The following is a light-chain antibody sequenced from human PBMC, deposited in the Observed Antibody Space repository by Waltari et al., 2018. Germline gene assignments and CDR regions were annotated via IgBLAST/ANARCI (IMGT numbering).Light chain of an antibody. V-gene: IGLV2-8*01. CDR3: ISYAGNNKYV. J-gene: IGLJ1*01. Sequence: QSALTQPPSASGSPGQSVTISCTGTSSDVGAYNYVSWYQQYPDKAPNLMIYEVTKRPSGVPARFSGSKSGNTASLTVSGLQAEDEADYYCISYAGNNKYVLGAGTKVTVL. CDR1: SSDVGAYNY. CDR2: EVT.